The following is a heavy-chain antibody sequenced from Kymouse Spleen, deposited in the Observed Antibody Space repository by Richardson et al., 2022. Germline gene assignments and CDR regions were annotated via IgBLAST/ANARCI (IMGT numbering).Heavy chain of an antibody. D-gene: IGHD3-9*01. V-gene: IGHV3-23*04. J-gene: IGHJ4*02. CDR3: AKDGGLRYFDLYYFDY. Sequence: EVQLVESGGGLVQPGGSLRLSCAASGFTFSSYAMSWVRQAPGKGLEWVSAISGSGGSTYYADSVKGRFTISRDNSKNTLYLQMNSLRAEDTAVYYCAKDGGLRYFDLYYFDYWGQGTLVTVSS. CDR2: ISGSGGST. CDR1: GFTFSSYA.